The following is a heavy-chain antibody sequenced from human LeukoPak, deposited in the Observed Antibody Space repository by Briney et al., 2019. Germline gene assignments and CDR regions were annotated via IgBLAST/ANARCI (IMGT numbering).Heavy chain of an antibody. V-gene: IGHV4-34*01. D-gene: IGHD2-2*01. CDR1: GGSFSGYY. CDR3: ARGRKRFVVVPAAIHYFDY. J-gene: IGHJ4*02. Sequence: SETLSLTCAVYGGSFSGYYWSWIRQPPGKGLEWIGEINHSGSTNYNPSLKSRVTISVDTSKNQFSLKLSSVTAADTAVYYCARGRKRFVVVPAAIHYFDYWGQGILVTVSS. CDR2: INHSGST.